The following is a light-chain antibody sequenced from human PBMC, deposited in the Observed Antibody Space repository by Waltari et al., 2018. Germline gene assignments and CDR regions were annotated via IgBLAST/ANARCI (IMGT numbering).Light chain of an antibody. CDR3: NSRDNRGQGVI. CDR1: SLRSGD. Sequence: SSELTQAPAVSVALGQTIRITCQSDSLRSGDDSRYQQKPGQAPVLVMFGENHRHSGIPDRCSCSISGSTTSLTITGAQAEDEADYYCNSRDNRGQGVIFGGGTKVTVL. J-gene: IGLJ2*01. CDR2: GEN. V-gene: IGLV3-19*01.